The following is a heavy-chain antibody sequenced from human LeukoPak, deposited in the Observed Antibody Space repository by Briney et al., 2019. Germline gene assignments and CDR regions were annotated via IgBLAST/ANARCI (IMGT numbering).Heavy chain of an antibody. D-gene: IGHD5/OR15-5a*01. Sequence: PGGALRLSCAASGLTFSTNYMSWVRQAPGKGLGWVSAIYAGGTTYYTDSVKGRFTLSTDESKNTLYLQMNSLRAEDTAVYYCASYSVSSRRDYWGQGTLVTVSS. CDR1: GLTFSTNY. V-gene: IGHV3-53*01. CDR3: ASYSVSSRRDY. J-gene: IGHJ4*02. CDR2: IYAGGTT.